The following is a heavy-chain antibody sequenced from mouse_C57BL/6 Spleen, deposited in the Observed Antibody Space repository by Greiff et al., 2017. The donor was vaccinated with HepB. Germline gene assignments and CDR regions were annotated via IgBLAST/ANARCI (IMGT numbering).Heavy chain of an antibody. V-gene: IGHV2-2*01. D-gene: IGHD1-1*01. CDR3: ARNVDYYGSSRYYFDY. J-gene: IGHJ2*01. CDR2: IWSGGST. CDR1: GFSLTSYG. Sequence: VQLQQSGPGLVQPSQSLSITCPVSGFSLTSYGVHWVRQSPGKGLEWLGVIWSGGSTDYNAAFISRLSISKDNSKSQVFFKMNSLQADDTAIYYCARNVDYYGSSRYYFDYWGQGTTLTVSS.